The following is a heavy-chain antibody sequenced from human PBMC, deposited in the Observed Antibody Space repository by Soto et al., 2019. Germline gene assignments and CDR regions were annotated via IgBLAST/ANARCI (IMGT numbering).Heavy chain of an antibody. CDR1: GFTFGDYA. J-gene: IGHJ6*02. V-gene: IGHV3-49*04. Sequence: GGSLRLSCTASGFTFGDYAMSWVRQAPGKGLEWVGFIRSKAYGGTTEYAASVKGRFTISRDDSKGIAYLQMNSLKTEDTAVYYCTRGAGGWNYYYAMDAWGPGATVTVSS. CDR2: IRSKAYGGTT. D-gene: IGHD6-19*01. CDR3: TRGAGGWNYYYAMDA.